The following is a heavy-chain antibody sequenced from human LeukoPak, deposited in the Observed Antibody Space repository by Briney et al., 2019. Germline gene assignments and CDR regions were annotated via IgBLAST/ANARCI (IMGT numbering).Heavy chain of an antibody. CDR1: GFTFSSYA. Sequence: GGSLRLSCAASGFTFSSYAMHWVRQAPGKGLEWVAVISYDGSNKYYADSVKGRFTISRDNSKNTLYLQMNSLRAEDTALYYCAKSKSGTIVVASLAYWGQGTLVTVSS. D-gene: IGHD2-2*01. CDR3: AKSKSGTIVVASLAY. V-gene: IGHV3-30-3*01. J-gene: IGHJ4*02. CDR2: ISYDGSNK.